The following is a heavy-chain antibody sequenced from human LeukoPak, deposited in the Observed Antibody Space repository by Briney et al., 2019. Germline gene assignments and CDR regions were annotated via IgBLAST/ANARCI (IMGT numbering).Heavy chain of an antibody. V-gene: IGHV3-53*01. CDR3: AREGATTAFDY. J-gene: IGHJ4*02. D-gene: IGHD1-26*01. CDR2: IYSGGRT. Sequence: GGSLRLSCAVSGFTVSNNYMNWVRQAPGKGLEWVSLIYSGGRTYYADSAKGRFTISRDIFKNTVYLQMNSMRAEDTAVYYCAREGATTAFDYWGQGTLVTVSS. CDR1: GFTVSNNY.